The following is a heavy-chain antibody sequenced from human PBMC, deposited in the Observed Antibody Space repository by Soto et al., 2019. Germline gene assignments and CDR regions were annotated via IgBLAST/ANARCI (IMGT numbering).Heavy chain of an antibody. D-gene: IGHD6-19*01. CDR2: ISSSSSYI. CDR3: ARDRGAVAGSAFDI. CDR1: GFTFSSYS. Sequence: GGSLRLSCAASGFTFSSYSMNWVRQAPGKGLEWVSSISSSSSYIYYADSVKGRFTISRDNAKNSLYLQMNSLRAEDTAVYYCARDRGAVAGSAFDIWGQGTMVTVSS. J-gene: IGHJ3*02. V-gene: IGHV3-21*01.